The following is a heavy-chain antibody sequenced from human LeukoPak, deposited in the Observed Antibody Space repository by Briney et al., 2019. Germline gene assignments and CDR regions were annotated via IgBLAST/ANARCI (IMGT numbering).Heavy chain of an antibody. Sequence: PSVKVSCKASGYTSTSYYMNWVRQPPGQGLEWMGIINPSGGSTSYAQKFQGRVTMTRDTSTSTVYMELSSLRSEDTAVYYCARVAGYCSSTSCYDYWGQGTLVTVSS. D-gene: IGHD2-2*01. CDR2: INPSGGST. CDR3: ARVAGYCSSTSCYDY. CDR1: GYTSTSYY. J-gene: IGHJ4*02. V-gene: IGHV1-46*01.